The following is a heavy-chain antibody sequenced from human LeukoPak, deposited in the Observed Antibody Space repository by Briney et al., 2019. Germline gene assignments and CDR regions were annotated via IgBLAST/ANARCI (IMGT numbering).Heavy chain of an antibody. V-gene: IGHV3-30*02. CDR2: IRYDGSNK. J-gene: IGHJ4*02. CDR1: RFVFPSHG. D-gene: IGHD2-2*01. Sequence: PGGSLRLSCAASRFVFPSHGMHWVRQAPGKGLEWVAFIRYDGSNKYYADSVKGRFTISRDNSKNTLYLQMNSLRAEDTAVYYCANQYCTITDCCTLFDYWGQGTLVTVSS. CDR3: ANQYCTITDCCTLFDY.